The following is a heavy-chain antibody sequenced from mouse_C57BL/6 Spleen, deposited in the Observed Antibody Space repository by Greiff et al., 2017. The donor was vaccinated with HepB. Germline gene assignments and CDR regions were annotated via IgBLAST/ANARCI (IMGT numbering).Heavy chain of an antibody. CDR3: ARGCNCSSYAMGY. D-gene: IGHD2-1*01. CDR2: INPNNGGT. J-gene: IGHJ4*01. V-gene: IGHV1-26*01. CDR1: GYTFTDYY. Sequence: VQLQQSGPELVKPGASVKISCKASGYTFTDYYMNWVKQSHGKSLEWIGDINPNNGGTSYNQKFKGKATLTVDKSSSTAYMELSSLTSEDSAVYDDARGCNCSSYAMGYWGQGTSVTVSS.